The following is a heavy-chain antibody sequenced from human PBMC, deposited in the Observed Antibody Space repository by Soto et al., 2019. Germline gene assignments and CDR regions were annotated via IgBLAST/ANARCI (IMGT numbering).Heavy chain of an antibody. V-gene: IGHV1-18*04. CDR1: GYTFTSYG. CDR3: ARTRNYVQAPFSHWFDP. J-gene: IGHJ5*02. CDR2: ISAYNGNT. Sequence: HVQLVQSGAEVKKPGASVKVSCKASGYTFTSYGISWVRQAPGPGLEWMGRISAYNGNTNYAQKLQGRVTMTTDTSTSTGYMELRSLRSDDTAVYYCARTRNYVQAPFSHWFDPCGQGTLVTVSS. D-gene: IGHD1-7*01.